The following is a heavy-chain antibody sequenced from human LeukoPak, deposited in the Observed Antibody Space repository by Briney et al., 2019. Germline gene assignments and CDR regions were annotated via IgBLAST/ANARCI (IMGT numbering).Heavy chain of an antibody. Sequence: PSETLSLTCTVSGGSISSSSYYWGWIRQPPGKGLEWIGSIYYSGSTYYNPSLKSRVTISVDTSKNQFSLKLSSVTAADTAVYYCARLGGSYYFLDYYYYYMDVWGKGTTVTISS. CDR3: ARLGGSYYFLDYYYYYMDV. V-gene: IGHV4-39*01. D-gene: IGHD1-26*01. CDR2: IYYSGST. CDR1: GGSISSSSYY. J-gene: IGHJ6*03.